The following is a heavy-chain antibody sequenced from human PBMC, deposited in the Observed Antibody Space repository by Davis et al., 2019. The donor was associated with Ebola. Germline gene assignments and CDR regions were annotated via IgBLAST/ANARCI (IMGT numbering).Heavy chain of an antibody. CDR1: GYTFTNYY. J-gene: IGHJ4*02. V-gene: IGHV1-46*01. Sequence: AASVKVSCKASGYTFTNYYLQWVRQAPGQGLEWMGIINPNGGSTIYAQKFKGRVTMTRDTSTSTVYMELSSLRSEDTAVYYCARDHCSGGSCYSRYFDYWGQGTLVTVSS. D-gene: IGHD2-15*01. CDR2: INPNGGST. CDR3: ARDHCSGGSCYSRYFDY.